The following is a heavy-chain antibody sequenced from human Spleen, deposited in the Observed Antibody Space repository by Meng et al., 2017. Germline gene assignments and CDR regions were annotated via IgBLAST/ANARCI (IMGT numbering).Heavy chain of an antibody. Sequence: QVQLVQSGAEVKTPGSSVKVSCKASGGTFSSYTLIWVRQAPGQGLEWMGWINTATGNPTYAQGFTGRFVFSLDTSVSTAYLQITNVKAEDTAVYYCARDPGVSLDYWGQGSLVTVSS. CDR1: GGTFSSYT. CDR3: ARDPGVSLDY. CDR2: INTATGNP. J-gene: IGHJ4*02. V-gene: IGHV7-4-1*02.